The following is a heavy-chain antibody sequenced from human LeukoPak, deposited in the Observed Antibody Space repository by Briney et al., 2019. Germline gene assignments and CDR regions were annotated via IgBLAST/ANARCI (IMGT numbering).Heavy chain of an antibody. CDR2: INPNSGGT. D-gene: IGHD1-26*01. V-gene: IGHV1-2*06. Sequence: ASVKVSCKASGYTFTGYYMHWVRQAPGQGPEWMGRINPNSGGTNYAQKFQGRVTMTRDTSSSTGHMELSRLRSDDTAVYYCARGIPSGVGATTYYFDYWGQGTLVTVSS. CDR3: ARGIPSGVGATTYYFDY. J-gene: IGHJ4*02. CDR1: GYTFTGYY.